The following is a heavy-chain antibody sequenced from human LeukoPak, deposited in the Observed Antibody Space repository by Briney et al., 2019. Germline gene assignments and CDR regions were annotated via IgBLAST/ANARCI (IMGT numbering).Heavy chain of an antibody. CDR2: TYYSGST. V-gene: IGHV4-30-4*01. CDR3: ARDPYDSSGYYYGWYFDL. J-gene: IGHJ2*01. CDR1: GGSISSGDYY. D-gene: IGHD3-22*01. Sequence: SETLSLTCTVSGGSISSGDYYWSWIRQPPGKGLEWIGYTYYSGSTYYNPSLKSRVTISVDTSKNQFSLKLSSATAADTAVYYCARDPYDSSGYYYGWYFDLWGRGTLVTVSS.